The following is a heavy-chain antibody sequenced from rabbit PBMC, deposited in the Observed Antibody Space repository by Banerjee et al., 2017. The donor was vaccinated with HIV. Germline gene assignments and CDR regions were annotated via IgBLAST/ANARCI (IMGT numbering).Heavy chain of an antibody. J-gene: IGHJ4*01. Sequence: QSLEESGGDLVKPGASLTLTCTASGFDFSSNGISWVRQAPGKGLEWIACIYSSTGSTYYASWAKGRFTISKTSSTTVTLQMTSLTAADTATYFCARWGSGWEFGLWGPGTLVTVS. CDR2: IYSSTGST. D-gene: IGHD4-1*01. CDR1: GFDFSSNG. CDR3: ARWGSGWEFGL. V-gene: IGHV1S40*01.